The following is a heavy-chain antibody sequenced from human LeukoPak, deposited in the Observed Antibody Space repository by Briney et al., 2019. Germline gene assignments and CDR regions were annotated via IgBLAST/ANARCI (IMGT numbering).Heavy chain of an antibody. D-gene: IGHD1-26*01. J-gene: IGHJ4*02. CDR1: GYSFTAYA. CDR3: AREEYSGTQGGYFDY. CDR2: ISAYNGNT. V-gene: IGHV1-18*01. Sequence: ASVKVSCKASGYSFTAYAITWVRQAPGQGLEWMGWISAYNGNTNYAQKLQGRVTMTTDTSTGAAYMELRSLRSDDTAVYYCAREEYSGTQGGYFDYWGQGTLVTVSS.